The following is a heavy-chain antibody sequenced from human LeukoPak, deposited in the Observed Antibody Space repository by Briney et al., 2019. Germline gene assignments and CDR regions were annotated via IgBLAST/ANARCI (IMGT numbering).Heavy chain of an antibody. V-gene: IGHV3-74*01. J-gene: IGHJ3*02. CDR2: INSDGSGT. Sequence: GGSLRLSCAASGFTFNSYWMHWVRRAPGKGLVWVSRINSDGSGTSDADFVKGRFTISRDNSKNTLYLQMNSLRAEDTAMYYCARDRLTNDAFDIWGQGTMVTVSS. CDR1: GFTFNSYW. CDR3: ARDRLTNDAFDI. D-gene: IGHD2-8*01.